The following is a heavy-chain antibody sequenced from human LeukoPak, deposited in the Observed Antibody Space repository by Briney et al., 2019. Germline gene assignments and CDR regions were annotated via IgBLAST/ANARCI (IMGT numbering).Heavy chain of an antibody. D-gene: IGHD2-15*01. CDR1: GFSFNTYA. J-gene: IGHJ4*02. CDR3: AKGSVVADIYFDS. Sequence: PGGSLRLSCAASGFSFNTYAMNWVRQAPGKGLEWVSTITGSGDDTYYADSARGRFTISRDNSENTLYLQMNTLRVEDTAVYYCAKGSVVADIYFDSWGQGTLATVSS. V-gene: IGHV3-23*01. CDR2: ITGSGDDT.